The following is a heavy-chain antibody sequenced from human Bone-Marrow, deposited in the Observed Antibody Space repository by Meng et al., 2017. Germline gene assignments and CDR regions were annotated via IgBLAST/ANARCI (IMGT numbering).Heavy chain of an antibody. CDR1: GFTFSSYG. Sequence: GESLKISCVASGFTFSSYGMHWVRQAPGKGLEWVAVIWYDGSNKYYADSVKGRFTISRDNSKNTLYLQMNSLRAEGTAVYYCARDTDGYNAYWGQGTLVTVSS. D-gene: IGHD5-24*01. J-gene: IGHJ4*02. CDR3: ARDTDGYNAY. CDR2: IWYDGSNK. V-gene: IGHV3-33*01.